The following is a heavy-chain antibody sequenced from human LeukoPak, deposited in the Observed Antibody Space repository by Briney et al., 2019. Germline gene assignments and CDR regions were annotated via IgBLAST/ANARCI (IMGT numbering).Heavy chain of an antibody. CDR2: INPSGGST. CDR3: ARDSPVVPAAIFYYYYGMDV. Sequence: ASVKVSCKASGYTFTIYYMHWVRQAPGQGLEWMGIINPSGGSTSYAQKFQGRVTMTRDTSTSTVYMELSRLRSEDTAVYYCARDSPVVPAAIFYYYYGMDVWGQGTTVTVSS. CDR1: GYTFTIYY. J-gene: IGHJ6*02. D-gene: IGHD2-2*01. V-gene: IGHV1-46*01.